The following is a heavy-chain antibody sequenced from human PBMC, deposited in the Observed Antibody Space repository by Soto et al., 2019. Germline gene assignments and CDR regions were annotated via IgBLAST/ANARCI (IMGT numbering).Heavy chain of an antibody. V-gene: IGHV1-8*01. CDR1: GYTFTSYD. J-gene: IGHJ5*02. D-gene: IGHD2-2*01. CDR2: MNPNSGNT. CDR3: ARASCSSTSCYADPWFDP. Sequence: GASVKVSCKASGYTFTSYDINWVRQATGQGLEWMGWMNPNSGNTGYAQKFQGRVTMTRNTSISTDYMDLSSLRSEDTAVYYCARASCSSTSCYADPWFDPWGQGTLVTVSS.